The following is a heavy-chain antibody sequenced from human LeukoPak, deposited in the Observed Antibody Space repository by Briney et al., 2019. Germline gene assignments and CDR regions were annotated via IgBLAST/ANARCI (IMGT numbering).Heavy chain of an antibody. J-gene: IGHJ6*03. Sequence: SVKVSCKVSGGTFSSYAISWVRQAPGQGLEWMGRIIPIFGTANYAQKFQGRVTITTDESTSTAYMELSSLRSEDTAVYYCARDHTHYYYMDVWGKGTTVTVSS. CDR3: ARDHTHYYYMDV. V-gene: IGHV1-69*05. CDR1: GGTFSSYA. CDR2: IIPIFGTA.